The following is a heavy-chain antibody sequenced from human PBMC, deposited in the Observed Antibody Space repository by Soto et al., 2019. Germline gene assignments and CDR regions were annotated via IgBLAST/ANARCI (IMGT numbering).Heavy chain of an antibody. CDR3: AKARLGAFSGGDYYGMDV. V-gene: IGHV3-23*01. CDR1: GFTFSSYA. Sequence: GGSLRLSXAASGFTFSSYAMSWVRQAPGKGLEWVSAISDSGSNKYYADSVKGRFTISRDNSKSTLYLQMNSLRAEDTAVYYCAKARLGAFSGGDYYGMDVWGQGTLVTVSS. J-gene: IGHJ6*02. D-gene: IGHD2-15*01. CDR2: ISDSGSNK.